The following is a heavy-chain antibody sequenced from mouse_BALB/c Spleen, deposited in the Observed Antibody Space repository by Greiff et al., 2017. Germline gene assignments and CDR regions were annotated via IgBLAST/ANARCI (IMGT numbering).Heavy chain of an antibody. V-gene: IGHV5-6-4*01. CDR2: ISSGGSYT. J-gene: IGHJ2*01. CDR3: TRETYFDY. CDR1: GFTFSSYT. Sequence: DVMLVESGGGLVKPGGSLKLSCAASGFTFSSYTMSWVRQTPEKRLEWVATISSGGSYTYYPDSVKGRFTISRDNAKNTLYLQMSSLKSEDTAMYYCTRETYFDYWGQGTTLTVSS.